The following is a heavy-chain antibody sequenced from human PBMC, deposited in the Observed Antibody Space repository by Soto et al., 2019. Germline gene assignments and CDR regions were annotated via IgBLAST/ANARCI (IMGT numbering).Heavy chain of an antibody. CDR3: ARDRGTGTTENWFDP. D-gene: IGHD1-7*01. Sequence: SETLSLTCTVSGASVSSYYWSWIRQTAGKGLEWLGRVYSTGTTYYNPSLKSRIAMSVHTSKNQISLRLSSVTAADTAVYYCARDRGTGTTENWFDPWGQGTLVTVSS. V-gene: IGHV4-4*07. CDR2: VYSTGTT. CDR1: GASVSSYY. J-gene: IGHJ5*02.